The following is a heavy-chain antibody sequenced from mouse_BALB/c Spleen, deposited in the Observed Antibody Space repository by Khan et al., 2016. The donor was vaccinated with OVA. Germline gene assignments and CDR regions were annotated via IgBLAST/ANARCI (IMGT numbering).Heavy chain of an antibody. D-gene: IGHD2-1*01. Sequence: QMQLEESGPGLVAPSQSLSITCTVSGFSLTTYGVNWVRQPPGKGLEWLGVIWAGGSTNYNSALMSRLSISKDKSKSQVFLRMNSLQTDDTAVYYCATIFYGKRDYAMDYWGQGTSVTVSS. CDR2: IWAGGST. V-gene: IGHV2-9*02. CDR1: GFSLTTYG. CDR3: ATIFYGKRDYAMDY. J-gene: IGHJ4*01.